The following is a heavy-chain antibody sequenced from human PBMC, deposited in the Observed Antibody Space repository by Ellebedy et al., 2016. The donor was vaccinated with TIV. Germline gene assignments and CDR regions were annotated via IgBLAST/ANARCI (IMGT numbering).Heavy chain of an antibody. J-gene: IGHJ4*02. CDR3: ATDYNY. CDR1: GYTFTGYY. CDR2: INPNSGGT. Sequence: ASVKVSCXASGYTFTGYYMHWVRQAPGQGLEWMGWINPNSGGTNYAQKFQGWVTMTEDTSTDTAYMELSSLRSEDTAVYYCATDYNYWGQGTLVTVSS. V-gene: IGHV1-2*04.